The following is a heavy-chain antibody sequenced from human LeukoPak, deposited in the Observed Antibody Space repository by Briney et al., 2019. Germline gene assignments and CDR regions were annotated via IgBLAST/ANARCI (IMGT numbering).Heavy chain of an antibody. CDR3: ARAGVPAASDY. CDR2: INSDGSGT. CDR1: GFTFSNYW. D-gene: IGHD2-2*01. J-gene: IGHJ4*02. V-gene: IGHV3-74*01. Sequence: GGSLRLSCAASGFTFSNYWMLWVRQAPGKGLLWVSRINSDGSGTTYADSVKGRFTISRDNAKNTLYLQMNSLRAEDTAVYYCARAGVPAASDYWGQGTLVTVSS.